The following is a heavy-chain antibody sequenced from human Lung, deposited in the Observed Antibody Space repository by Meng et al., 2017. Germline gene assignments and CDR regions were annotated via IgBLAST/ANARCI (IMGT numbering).Heavy chain of an antibody. D-gene: IGHD4-11*01. V-gene: IGHV4-34*01. Sequence: QLQLQQGGAVRLKASETLSLTFVVSGGSFSDYYWSWIRQPPGKGLEWIGEINHSGSTNYNPSLESRATISVDTSQNNLSLKLSSVTAADSAVYYCARGPTTMAHDFDYWGQGTLVTVSS. CDR1: GGSFSDYY. CDR2: INHSGST. CDR3: ARGPTTMAHDFDY. J-gene: IGHJ4*02.